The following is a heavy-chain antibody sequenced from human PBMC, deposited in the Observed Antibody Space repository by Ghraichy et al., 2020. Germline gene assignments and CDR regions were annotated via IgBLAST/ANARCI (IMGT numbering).Heavy chain of an antibody. V-gene: IGHV4-30-4*01. D-gene: IGHD4-17*01. CDR3: ARDGAQGLTTVTSFSSPGWFDP. CDR2: IYYSGST. CDR1: GGSISSGDYY. Sequence: SETLSLTCTVSGGSISSGDYYWSWIRQPPGQGLEWIGYIYYSGSTYYNPSLKSRVTISVDTSKNQFSLKLSSVTAADTAVYYCARDGAQGLTTVTSFSSPGWFDPWGQGTLVTVSS. J-gene: IGHJ5*02.